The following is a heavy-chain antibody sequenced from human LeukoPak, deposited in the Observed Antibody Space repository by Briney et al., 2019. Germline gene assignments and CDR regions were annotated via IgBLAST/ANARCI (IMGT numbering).Heavy chain of an antibody. CDR2: INPDGSTI. CDR1: GFTFGTSW. V-gene: IGHV3-7*01. J-gene: IGHJ3*02. CDR3: ARDSGYNAFDI. D-gene: IGHD5-12*01. Sequence: GGSLRLSCAASGFTFGTSWMTWVRQAPGKGLDWLGNINPDGSTINYVDSVKGRFTFSRDNAKKSLYLQMNSLRAEDTALFYCARDSGYNAFDIWGQGTMVTVSS.